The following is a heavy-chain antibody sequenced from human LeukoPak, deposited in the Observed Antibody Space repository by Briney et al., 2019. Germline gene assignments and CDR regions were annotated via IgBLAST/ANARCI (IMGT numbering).Heavy chain of an antibody. CDR3: VSPRGFSYGYFDY. CDR2: IYYSKNT. Sequence: PSETLSLTCTVSGGSISSSSAYWGWIRQPPGKGLEWIGSIYYSKNTYYNPSLKSRVTISADMSKNQFSLTLGSVSATDTAVYYCVSPRGFSYGYFDYWGQGTLVTVSS. V-gene: IGHV4-39*01. J-gene: IGHJ4*02. D-gene: IGHD5-18*01. CDR1: GGSISSSSAY.